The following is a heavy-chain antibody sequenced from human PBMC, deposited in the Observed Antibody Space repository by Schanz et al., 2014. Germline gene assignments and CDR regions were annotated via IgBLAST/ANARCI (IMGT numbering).Heavy chain of an antibody. CDR2: MNPNSGNT. CDR3: ARSGSSNWYFFDY. V-gene: IGHV1-69*02. D-gene: IGHD6-13*01. CDR1: GGTFSSYS. J-gene: IGHJ4*02. Sequence: QVQLVQSGAEVKKPGSSVKVSCKASGGTFSSYSISWVRQAPGQGLEWMGWMNPNSGNTGYAQKFQGRVTITADKSTFTAYMDVSSLRSEDTAVYYCARSGSSNWYFFDYWGQGTLVTVSS.